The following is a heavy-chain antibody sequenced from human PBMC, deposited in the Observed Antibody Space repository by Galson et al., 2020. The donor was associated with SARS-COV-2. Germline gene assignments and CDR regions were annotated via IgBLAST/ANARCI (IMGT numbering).Heavy chain of an antibody. V-gene: IGHV1-24*01. J-gene: IGHJ5*02. CDR3: VAGVTTYLRTYRLFEP. D-gene: IGHD1-26*01. CDR1: GYSLTELC. CDR2: LNVEDDEI. Sequence: ASVKVSCKGSGYSLTELCVHWVRLAPGRGLEWMGVLNVEDDEIVYAQKFQGRVTMTENIHTDTVYMELRNLRSEDTAVYYCVAGVTTYLRTYRLFEPWGQGTLVTVSS.